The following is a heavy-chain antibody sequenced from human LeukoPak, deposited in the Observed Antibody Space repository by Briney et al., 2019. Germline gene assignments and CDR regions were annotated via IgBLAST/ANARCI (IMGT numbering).Heavy chain of an antibody. CDR1: GFTFSSYG. D-gene: IGHD2-15*01. J-gene: IGHJ6*02. CDR2: ISYDGGNK. V-gene: IGHV3-30*18. Sequence: GGSLRLSCAASGFTFSSYGMHWVRQAPGKGLEWVAVISYDGGNKYYADSVKGRFTISRDNSKNTLYLQMNSLRAEDPAVYYCAKDILVAAPPYYYYGMDVWGQGTTVTVSS. CDR3: AKDILVAAPPYYYYGMDV.